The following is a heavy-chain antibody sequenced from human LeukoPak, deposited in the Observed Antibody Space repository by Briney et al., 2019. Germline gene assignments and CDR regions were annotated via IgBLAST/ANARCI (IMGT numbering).Heavy chain of an antibody. J-gene: IGHJ4*02. Sequence: GRSLRLSCAASGFTFSSYAMSWVRQAPGKGLEWVSGISGSGDSTYYADSVKGRFTISRDNSKNTLYLQMNSLRAEDTAVYYCARDYYYDSSGDPFDYWGQGTLVTVSS. CDR2: ISGSGDST. CDR3: ARDYYYDSSGDPFDY. D-gene: IGHD3-22*01. V-gene: IGHV3-23*01. CDR1: GFTFSSYA.